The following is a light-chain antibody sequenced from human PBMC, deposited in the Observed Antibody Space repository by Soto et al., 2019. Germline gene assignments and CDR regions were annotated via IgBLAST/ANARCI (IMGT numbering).Light chain of an antibody. CDR1: SSDVGGYNY. CDR3: SSYTSSSTRV. V-gene: IGLV2-14*01. J-gene: IGLJ1*01. Sequence: QSVLPQPASVSGSTGQSITISCTGTSSDVGGYNYVSWYQQHPGKAPKLMIYEVSNRPSGVSNRCSGSKSGNTASLTISGLQAEDEADYSCSSYTSSSTRVFGTGTKLTVL. CDR2: EVS.